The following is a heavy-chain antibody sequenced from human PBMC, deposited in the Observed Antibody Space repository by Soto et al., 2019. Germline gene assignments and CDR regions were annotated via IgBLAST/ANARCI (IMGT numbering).Heavy chain of an antibody. D-gene: IGHD6-19*01. CDR3: ARVGSSGWAPDY. Sequence: ASETLSLTCTVSGGSISSYYWSWIRQPPGKGLEWIGYIYYSGSTNYNPSLKSRVTISVDTSKNQFSLKLSSVTAADTAVYYCARVGSSGWAPDYWGPGTLVTVSS. CDR1: GGSISSYY. J-gene: IGHJ4*02. V-gene: IGHV4-59*01. CDR2: IYYSGST.